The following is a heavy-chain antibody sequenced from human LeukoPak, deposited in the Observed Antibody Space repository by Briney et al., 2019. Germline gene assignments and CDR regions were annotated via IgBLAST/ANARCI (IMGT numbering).Heavy chain of an antibody. D-gene: IGHD1-26*01. V-gene: IGHV3-48*04. CDR1: GFTFSSYS. CDR3: ARDGGGKVGATTFDY. CDR2: ISSSSSTI. J-gene: IGHJ4*02. Sequence: GGSLRLSCAASGFTFSSYSMNWVRQAPGKGLEWVSYISSSSSTIYYADSVKGRFTISRDNAKNSLYLQMNSLRAEDTAVYYCARDGGGKVGATTFDYWGQGTLVTVSS.